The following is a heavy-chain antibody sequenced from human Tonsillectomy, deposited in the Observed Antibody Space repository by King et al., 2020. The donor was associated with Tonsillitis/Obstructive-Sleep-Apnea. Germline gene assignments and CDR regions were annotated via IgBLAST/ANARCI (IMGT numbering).Heavy chain of an antibody. CDR3: AKLGYYDSSGYQTREWFDP. CDR1: GFTFSSYA. D-gene: IGHD3-22*01. CDR2: ISGSGGST. J-gene: IGHJ5*02. V-gene: IGHV3-23*04. Sequence: VQLVESGGGLVQPGGSLRLSCAASGFTFSSYAMSWVRQAPGKGLEWVSAISGSGGSTYYADSVKGRFTISRDNSKNTLYLQMNSLRAEDTAVYYCAKLGYYDSSGYQTREWFDPWGQGTLVTVSS.